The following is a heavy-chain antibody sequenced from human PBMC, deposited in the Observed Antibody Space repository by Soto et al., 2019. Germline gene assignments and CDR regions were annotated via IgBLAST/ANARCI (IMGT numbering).Heavy chain of an antibody. V-gene: IGHV4-4*07. CDR2: ISTSGTT. CDR1: GASISSYF. CDR3: AREAGPDRWFDP. Sequence: QVQLQESGPGLVEPSETLSLTCTVSGASISSYFWTWIRQPAGKGLDWIGRISTSGTTNHNPSLKSQVTMSVDTSKNHFSLNLSSVTAADTAVYYCAREAGPDRWFDPWGQGTLVTVSS. D-gene: IGHD6-19*01. J-gene: IGHJ5*02.